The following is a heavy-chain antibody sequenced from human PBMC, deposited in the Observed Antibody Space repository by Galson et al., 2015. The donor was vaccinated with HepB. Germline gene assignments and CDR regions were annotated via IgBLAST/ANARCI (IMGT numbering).Heavy chain of an antibody. V-gene: IGHV3-30*04. CDR1: GFTFSSYA. CDR2: ISYDGSNK. CDR3: ARVKSDSSGWFPFDY. Sequence: SLRLSCAASGFTFSSYAMHWVRQAPGKGLEWVAVISYDGSNKYYADSVKGRFTISRDNSKNTLYLQMNSLRAEDTAVYYCARVKSDSSGWFPFDYWGQGTLVTVSS. J-gene: IGHJ4*02. D-gene: IGHD6-19*01.